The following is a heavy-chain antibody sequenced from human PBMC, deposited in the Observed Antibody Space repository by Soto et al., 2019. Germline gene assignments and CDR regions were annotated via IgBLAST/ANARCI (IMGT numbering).Heavy chain of an antibody. J-gene: IGHJ3*02. V-gene: IGHV4-59*01. CDR3: ARDAGYQLTGAFDI. Sequence: QVQVQESGPGLVKPSETLSLTCTVSGGSISTYYWSWIRQPPGKGLEWIGYVTYSGGPTYNPSLKSRVTIYVDTSKKFSPIPTSVTAAATAVDYCARDAGYQLTGAFDIWGQGTMVTVSS. CDR1: GGSISTYY. CDR2: VTYSGGP. D-gene: IGHD2-2*01.